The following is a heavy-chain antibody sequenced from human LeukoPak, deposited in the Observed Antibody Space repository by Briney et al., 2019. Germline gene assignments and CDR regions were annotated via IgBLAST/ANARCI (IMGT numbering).Heavy chain of an antibody. V-gene: IGHV3-43*01. CDR2: ISWDGGST. CDR3: AKARGGPAAPYYFDY. CDR1: GFTFDDYT. D-gene: IGHD2-2*01. J-gene: IGHJ4*02. Sequence: GGSLRLSCAASGFTFDDYTMHWVRQAPGKGLEWVSLISWDGGSTYYADSVKGRFTISRDNSKNSLYLQMNSLRTEDTALYYCAKARGGPAAPYYFDYWGQGTLVTVSS.